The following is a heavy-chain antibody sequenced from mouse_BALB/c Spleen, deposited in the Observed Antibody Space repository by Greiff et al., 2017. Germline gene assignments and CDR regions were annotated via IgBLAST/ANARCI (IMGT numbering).Heavy chain of an antibody. J-gene: IGHJ3*01. CDR1: GYSITSGYY. CDR2: ISYDGSN. D-gene: IGHD2-3*01. CDR3: ARDGYYEAY. Sequence: DVQLQESGPGLVKPSQSLSLTCSVTGYSITSGYYWNWIRQFPGNKLEWMGYISYDGSNNYNPSLKNRISITRDTSKNQFFLKLNSVTTEDTATYYCARDGYYEAYWGQGTLVTVSA. V-gene: IGHV3-6*02.